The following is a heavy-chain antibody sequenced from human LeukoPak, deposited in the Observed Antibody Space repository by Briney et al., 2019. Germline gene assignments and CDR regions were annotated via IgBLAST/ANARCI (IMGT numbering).Heavy chain of an antibody. CDR3: ARGGNYYDSSGYYYDY. CDR1: GYTFTSYD. D-gene: IGHD3-22*01. J-gene: IGHJ4*02. CDR2: MNPNSGNT. V-gene: IGHV1-8*03. Sequence: ASVKVSCKASGYTFTSYDINWVRQATGQGLEWMGWMNPNSGNTGYAQKFQGRVTITRNTSISTAYMELSSLRSEDTAVYYCARGGNYYDSSGYYYDYWGQGTLVTVSS.